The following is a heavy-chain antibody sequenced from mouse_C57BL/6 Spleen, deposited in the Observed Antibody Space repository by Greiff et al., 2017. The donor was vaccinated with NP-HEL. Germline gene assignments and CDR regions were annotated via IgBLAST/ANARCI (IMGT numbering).Heavy chain of an antibody. CDR3: ERYPNWAMDY. D-gene: IGHD4-1*02. CDR2: IRNKANGYTT. V-gene: IGHV7-3*01. Sequence: EVQVVESGGGLVQPGGSLSLSCAASGFTFTDYYMSWVRQPPGKALEWLGFIRNKANGYTTEYSASVKGRFTISRDNSQSILYLQMNALRAEDSATYYCERYPNWAMDYWGQGTSVTVSS. J-gene: IGHJ4*01. CDR1: GFTFTDYY.